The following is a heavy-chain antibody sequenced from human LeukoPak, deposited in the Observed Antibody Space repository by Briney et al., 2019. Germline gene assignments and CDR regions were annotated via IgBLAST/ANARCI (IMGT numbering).Heavy chain of an antibody. Sequence: GGSLRLYCAASGFTVSSNYMSWVRQAPGKGLEWVSVIHSGGSTYYADSVKGRFTISRDNSKNTLYLQMNSLRAEDTAVYYCARAVDDFWSGYRYWGQGTLVTVSS. J-gene: IGHJ4*02. V-gene: IGHV3-66*02. D-gene: IGHD3-3*01. CDR2: IHSGGST. CDR3: ARAVDDFWSGYRY. CDR1: GFTVSSNY.